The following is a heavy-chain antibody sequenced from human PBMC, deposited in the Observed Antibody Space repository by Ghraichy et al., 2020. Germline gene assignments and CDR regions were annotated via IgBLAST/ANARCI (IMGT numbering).Heavy chain of an antibody. J-gene: IGHJ3*02. CDR3: AKESDGFDI. V-gene: IGHV3-30*18. CDR1: GLTFSIYI. Sequence: GGSLRLSCAASGLTFSIYIMNWVRQAPGKGLEWVAVMSHDGGYKHYADSVKGRFTISRDNSKSTLYLEMNSLRTDDTAVYYCAKESDGFDIWGQGTMVTVSS. CDR2: MSHDGGYK.